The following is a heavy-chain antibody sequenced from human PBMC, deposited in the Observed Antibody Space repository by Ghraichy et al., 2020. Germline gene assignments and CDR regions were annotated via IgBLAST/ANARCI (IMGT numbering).Heavy chain of an antibody. J-gene: IGHJ4*02. CDR1: GFNVSSDY. CDR2: IYSGGST. D-gene: IGHD6-13*01. Sequence: GESLNISCAASGFNVSSDYMSWVRQAPGKGLEWVSVIYSGGSTYYADSVKGRFTISRDNSKNTLYLQMNSLRAEDTAVYYCARDSSSWYGVVDFWGQGTLVTVSS. V-gene: IGHV3-66*01. CDR3: ARDSSSWYGVVDF.